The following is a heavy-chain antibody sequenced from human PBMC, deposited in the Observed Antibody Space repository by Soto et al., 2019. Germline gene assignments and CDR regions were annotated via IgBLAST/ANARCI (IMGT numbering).Heavy chain of an antibody. CDR3: AKDSDQLLFDYYYYGMDV. J-gene: IGHJ6*02. D-gene: IGHD2-2*01. Sequence: QVQLVESGGGVVQPGGSLRLSCEASGFTFSKFGIHWVRQAPGKGLEWVAVGSYDGSFKYYADSVKGRFTISRDNSKNTLYLQMNSLRPEDTALYYCAKDSDQLLFDYYYYGMDVWGQGTTVTVSS. CDR2: GSYDGSFK. V-gene: IGHV3-30*18. CDR1: GFTFSKFG.